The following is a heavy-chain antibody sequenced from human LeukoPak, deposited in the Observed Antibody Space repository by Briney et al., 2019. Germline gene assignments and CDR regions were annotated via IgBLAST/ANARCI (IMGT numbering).Heavy chain of an antibody. J-gene: IGHJ4*02. D-gene: IGHD3-9*01. CDR3: ARGGNYDILTGYIFDY. Sequence: GGSLRLSCAASGFTFSNYWMSWVRQAPGKGLEWVANIRHDGGDKHYVDSVKGRFTIARDSAKNSLNLQMNSLRAEDTAVYYCARGGNYDILTGYIFDYWGQGTLVTVSS. CDR1: GFTFSNYW. CDR2: IRHDGGDK. V-gene: IGHV3-7*03.